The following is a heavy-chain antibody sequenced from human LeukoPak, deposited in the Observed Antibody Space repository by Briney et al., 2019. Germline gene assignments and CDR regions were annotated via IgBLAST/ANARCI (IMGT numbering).Heavy chain of an antibody. CDR3: ARHVVMATGRYLDY. CDR2: IYPGDSDT. CDR1: GYSFTSYW. Sequence: GESLKISCKGSGYSFTSYWIGWVRRMPGKGLEWMGIIYPGDSDTRYSPSFQGQVTISADKSINTAYLQWSSLKASDTALYYCARHVVMATGRYLDYWGQGTLVTVSS. D-gene: IGHD3-16*01. J-gene: IGHJ4*02. V-gene: IGHV5-51*01.